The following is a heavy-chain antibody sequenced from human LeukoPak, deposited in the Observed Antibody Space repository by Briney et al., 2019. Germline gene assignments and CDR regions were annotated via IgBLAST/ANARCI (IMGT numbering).Heavy chain of an antibody. CDR1: GFTFSSYE. V-gene: IGHV3-48*03. Sequence: PGGSLRLSCAASGFTFSSYEMNWVRQAPGKGLEWVSYISNSGSTIYYAESVKGRFTISRDNARNSLYLQMNSLRAEDTAVYYCARDPQMDVWGQGTTVTVSS. CDR2: ISNSGSTI. CDR3: ARDPQMDV. J-gene: IGHJ6*02.